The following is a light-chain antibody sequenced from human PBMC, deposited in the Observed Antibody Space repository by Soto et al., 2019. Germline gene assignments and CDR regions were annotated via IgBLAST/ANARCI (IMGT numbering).Light chain of an antibody. CDR1: RSNIGSNY. Sequence: QLVLTQPPSASGTPGQRVTISCSGSRSNIGSNYVYWYQQLPGTAPKLLIYRNNQRPSGVPDRFSGSKSGTSASLAISGLRSEDEADYYCAAWDDSLRGHAVFGGGTQLTVL. CDR2: RNN. V-gene: IGLV1-47*01. J-gene: IGLJ7*01. CDR3: AAWDDSLRGHAV.